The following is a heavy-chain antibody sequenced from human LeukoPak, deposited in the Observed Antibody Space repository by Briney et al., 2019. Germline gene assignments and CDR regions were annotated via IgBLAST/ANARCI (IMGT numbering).Heavy chain of an antibody. J-gene: IGHJ4*02. D-gene: IGHD5-24*01. Sequence: GGSLRLSCAASGLTFSSYRMHWVRQAPGKVLEWEAVISYDGRKKNYADSVNGRFTICRDNSKNTLYLKRNSLRAEDTAVYYCANSLGSRDGCNYYFDYWGQGTLVTVSS. CDR2: ISYDGRKK. CDR3: ANSLGSRDGCNYYFDY. V-gene: IGHV3-30*18. CDR1: GLTFSSYR.